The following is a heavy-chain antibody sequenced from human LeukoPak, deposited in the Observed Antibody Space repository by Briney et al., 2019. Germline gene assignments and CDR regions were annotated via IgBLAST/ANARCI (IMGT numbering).Heavy chain of an antibody. V-gene: IGHV3-7*01. Sequence: GGSLRLSCAASGFTLSNHWMIWVRQAPGKGLECVANIKQDGIEKYYLDSVKGRSTISRDNARNSLYLQMNSLRAEDTAVYYCAKMFMVRGVIITGGFVYWGQGTLVTVSS. D-gene: IGHD3-10*01. J-gene: IGHJ4*02. CDR3: AKMFMVRGVIITGGFVY. CDR2: IKQDGIEK. CDR1: GFTLSNHW.